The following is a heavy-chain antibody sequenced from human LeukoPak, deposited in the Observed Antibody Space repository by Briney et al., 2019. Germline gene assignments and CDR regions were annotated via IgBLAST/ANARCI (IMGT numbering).Heavy chain of an antibody. J-gene: IGHJ4*02. CDR1: GDSISSYY. V-gene: IGHV4-59*01. D-gene: IGHD3-10*01. CDR3: ASSYGSGSYYGGAFDY. CDR2: IYYSGST. Sequence: SETLSLTCTDSGDSISSYYWSWIRQPPGKGLEWIGYIYYSGSTNYNPSLKSRVTISVDASKNQFDLKLSSVTAADTAVYYCASSYGSGSYYGGAFDYWGQGTLVTVSS.